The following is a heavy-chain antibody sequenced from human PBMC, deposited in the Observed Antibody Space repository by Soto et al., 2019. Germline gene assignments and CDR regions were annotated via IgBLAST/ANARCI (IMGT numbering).Heavy chain of an antibody. D-gene: IGHD6-19*01. CDR1: GFSLNTGGVG. V-gene: IGHV2-5*02. J-gene: IGHJ4*02. CDR2: IYWDDDK. Sequence: QITLKESGPPVVKPTQPLTLTCSLSGFSLNTGGVGVGWIRQPPGKALEWLAVIYWDDDKSWNPSLRDRLTINRDASDDQVVLTVTNMDPVDTGTYYCARRRGGFGGGWTTPYFDYWGQGTLVTVSS. CDR3: ARRRGGFGGGWTTPYFDY.